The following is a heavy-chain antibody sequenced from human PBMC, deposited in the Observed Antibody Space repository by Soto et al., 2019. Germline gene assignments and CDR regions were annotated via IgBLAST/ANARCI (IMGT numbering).Heavy chain of an antibody. D-gene: IGHD1-20*01. CDR1: GFTFSSYA. CDR3: AKVAVLLGGDV. V-gene: IGHV3-23*01. Sequence: GGSLRLSFAAPGFTFSSYAMSWDRQAPGEGLEWVSAISGSGGSTYYADSVKGRLTISRDKSKNTLYLQMNSLRPEDTAVYYCAKVAVLLGGDVWGQGTTVTVSS. J-gene: IGHJ6*02. CDR2: ISGSGGST.